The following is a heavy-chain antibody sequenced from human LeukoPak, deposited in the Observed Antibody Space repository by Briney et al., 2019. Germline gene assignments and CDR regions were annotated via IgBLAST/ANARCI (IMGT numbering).Heavy chain of an antibody. CDR2: ISYDGSNK. V-gene: IGHV3-30-3*01. Sequence: GGSLRLSCAASGFTFSSYAMHWVRQAPGKGLEWVAVISYDGSNKYYADSVKGRFPISRDNATNSLYLQMNSLRAEDTAVYYCAREQTKATGGYYDFWSGPGHYYCGMDVWGQGTTVTVSS. CDR1: GFTFSSYA. D-gene: IGHD3-3*01. J-gene: IGHJ6*02. CDR3: AREQTKATGGYYDFWSGPGHYYCGMDV.